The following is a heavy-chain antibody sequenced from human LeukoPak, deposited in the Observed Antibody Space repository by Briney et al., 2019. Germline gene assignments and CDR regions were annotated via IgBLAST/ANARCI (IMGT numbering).Heavy chain of an antibody. J-gene: IGHJ6*02. CDR3: ARVKAWEMATIFFGSYYYYGMDV. V-gene: IGHV1-8*01. Sequence: GASVKVSCKASGYTFTSYDINWVRQATGQGLEWMGWMNPNSGNTGYAQKFQGRVTMTRNTSISTAYMELSSLRSEDTAVYYCARVKAWEMATIFFGSYYYYGMDVWGQGTTVTVSS. CDR2: MNPNSGNT. D-gene: IGHD5-12*01. CDR1: GYTFTSYD.